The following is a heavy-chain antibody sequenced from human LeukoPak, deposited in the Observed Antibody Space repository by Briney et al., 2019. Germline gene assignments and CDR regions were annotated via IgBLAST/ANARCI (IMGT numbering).Heavy chain of an antibody. Sequence: ASVKVSCKASGYTLTIYAMNWVRQAPGQGLEWMGWINTNTGNPTYAQGFTGRFVFSLDTSVSTAYLQISSLKAEDTAVYYCARGIAVGANRFDHWGQGTLVTVSS. CDR1: GYTLTIYA. V-gene: IGHV7-4-1*02. CDR3: ARGIAVGANRFDH. D-gene: IGHD6-19*01. CDR2: INTNTGNP. J-gene: IGHJ4*02.